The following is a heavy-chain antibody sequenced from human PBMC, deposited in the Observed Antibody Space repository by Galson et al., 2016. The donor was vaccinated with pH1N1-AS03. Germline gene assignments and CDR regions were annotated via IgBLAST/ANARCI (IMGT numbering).Heavy chain of an antibody. D-gene: IGHD4/OR15-4a*01. J-gene: IGHJ6*02. V-gene: IGHV3-7*03. CDR3: ARVGMGSDRIDYQFYAMGV. CDR1: GFSFSGYW. Sequence: SLRLSCAASGFSFSGYWMTWVRQAPGKGLDWVANIKQDGSETYSVGSVVGRFAISRDNAQNSLFLQMNSLRAEDTAVYYCARVGMGSDRIDYQFYAMGVWGQGTTVTVSS. CDR2: IKQDGSET.